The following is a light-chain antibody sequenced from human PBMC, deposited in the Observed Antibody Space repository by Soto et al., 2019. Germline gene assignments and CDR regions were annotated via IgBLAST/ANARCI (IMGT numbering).Light chain of an antibody. J-gene: IGKJ5*01. V-gene: IGKV3-11*01. CDR3: QQRSNLIT. CDR1: QSVSSY. Sequence: EIVLTQSPATLSLSPGERATLSCRASQSVSSYLAWYQQKPGQAPRLLIYDASNRATGIPARFSGSGSGTEFTLTISSLEPEDFAVYYCQQRSNLITFGQGTRLESK. CDR2: DAS.